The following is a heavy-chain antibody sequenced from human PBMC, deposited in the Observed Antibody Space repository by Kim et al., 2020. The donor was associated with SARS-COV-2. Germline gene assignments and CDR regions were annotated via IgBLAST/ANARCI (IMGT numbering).Heavy chain of an antibody. CDR1: GGSISSSSYY. V-gene: IGHV4-39*01. CDR2: IYYSGST. CDR3: ARHRYGDYSPFDY. D-gene: IGHD4-17*01. J-gene: IGHJ4*02. Sequence: SETLSLTCTVSGGSISSSSYYWGWIRQPPGKGLEWIGSIYYSGSTYYNPSLKSRVTISVDTSKNQFSLKLSSVTAADTAVYYCARHRYGDYSPFDYWGQGTLVTVSS.